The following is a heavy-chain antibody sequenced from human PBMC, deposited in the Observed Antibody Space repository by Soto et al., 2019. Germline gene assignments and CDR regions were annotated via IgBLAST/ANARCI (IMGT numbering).Heavy chain of an antibody. D-gene: IGHD3-9*01. CDR1: GDSIIRSDFH. V-gene: IGHV4-39*01. CDR3: ARALRGTGYYYYYYGMDV. Sequence: PSETLSLTCTVSGDSIIRSDFHWGWVRQPPGKGLEWIGSIFYLGSSYYNPSLKSRVTMSVDTSKNQFSLKLSSVTAADTAVYYCARALRGTGYYYYYYGMDVWGQGTTVT. CDR2: IFYLGSS. J-gene: IGHJ6*02.